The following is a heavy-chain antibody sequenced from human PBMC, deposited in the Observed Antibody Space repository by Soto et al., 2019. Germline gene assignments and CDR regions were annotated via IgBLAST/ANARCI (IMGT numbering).Heavy chain of an antibody. CDR2: IWYDGSNK. D-gene: IGHD3-10*01. CDR3: ARDWKTTITSNYFDP. J-gene: IGHJ5*02. Sequence: PGGSLRLSCAASGFPFSSYGMHWVRQAPGKGLDWVAVIWYDGSNKDYAESVKGRFTISRDNAKNTLFLQMNSLRDEDSGVYYCARDWKTTITSNYFDPWGQGTLVTVSS. V-gene: IGHV3-33*01. CDR1: GFPFSSYG.